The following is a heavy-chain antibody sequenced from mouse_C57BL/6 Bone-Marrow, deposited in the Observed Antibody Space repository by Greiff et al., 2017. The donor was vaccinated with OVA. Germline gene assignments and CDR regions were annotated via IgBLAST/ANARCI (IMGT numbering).Heavy chain of an antibody. CDR3: ADGYSYAMDY. Sequence: VQLQQSGPELVKPGASVKISCKASGYAFSSSWMNWVKQRPGTGLEWIGRIYPGDGGTNYNGKFKGKATLTADKSSSTAYMQLSSLTSEDSAVYFCADGYSYAMDYWGQGTSVTVSS. V-gene: IGHV1-82*01. D-gene: IGHD2-3*01. CDR2: IYPGDGGT. CDR1: GYAFSSSW. J-gene: IGHJ4*01.